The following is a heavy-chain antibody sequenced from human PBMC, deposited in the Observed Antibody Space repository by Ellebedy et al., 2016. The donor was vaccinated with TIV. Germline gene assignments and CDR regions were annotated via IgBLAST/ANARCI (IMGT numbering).Heavy chain of an antibody. CDR3: ARDGTYGMDV. Sequence: ASVKVSCKASGYGFTRYQMHWVRQAPGQGLEWMGILNPSGGSTNLAQKFEGRVNMTRDRSTSTVYMELSSLRYEDTAVYYCARDGTYGMDVWGQGTTVTVSS. J-gene: IGHJ6*02. CDR1: GYGFTRYQ. CDR2: LNPSGGST. V-gene: IGHV1-46*01.